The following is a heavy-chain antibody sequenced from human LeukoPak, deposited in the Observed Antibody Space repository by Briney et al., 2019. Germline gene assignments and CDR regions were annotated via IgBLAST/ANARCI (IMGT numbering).Heavy chain of an antibody. CDR2: ISAYNGNT. Sequence: ASVKVSCKASGYTFTSYGISWVRQAPGQGLEWMGWISAYNGNTNYAQKLQGRVTMTTDTSTSTAYMELRSLRSDDTAVYYCARRITMVRGVIYGMDVWGQGTTVTVSS. CDR3: ARRITMVRGVIYGMDV. V-gene: IGHV1-18*01. J-gene: IGHJ6*02. D-gene: IGHD3-10*01. CDR1: GYTFTSYG.